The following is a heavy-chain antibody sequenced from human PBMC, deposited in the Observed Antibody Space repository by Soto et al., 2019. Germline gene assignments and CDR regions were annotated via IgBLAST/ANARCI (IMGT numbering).Heavy chain of an antibody. D-gene: IGHD2-21*01. CDR3: ARGSYDCGNSYIPSDS. CDR2: ISPTSRFT. CDR1: GFNLSDHY. Sequence: PGGSLRISCEASGFNLSDHYMNWIRQAPGRGLEWLSYISPTSRFTVYGDSVEGRFTISRDNARNSLYLQMDSLRAEDTAVYYCARGSYDCGNSYIPSDSWGQGTLVTVS. J-gene: IGHJ4*02. V-gene: IGHV3-11*06.